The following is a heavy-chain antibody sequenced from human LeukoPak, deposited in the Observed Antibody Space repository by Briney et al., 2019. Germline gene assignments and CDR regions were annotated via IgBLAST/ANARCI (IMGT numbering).Heavy chain of an antibody. J-gene: IGHJ6*02. CDR1: GFTFSDYY. CDR2: ISSSGSTI. Sequence: GGSLRLSCAASGFTFSDYYMSWIRQAPGKGLEWVSYISSSGSTIYYADSVKGRFTISRDNAKNLLYLHMNSLRAEDTAVYYCAREYYGDYDYYYGMDVWGQGTTVHVSS. D-gene: IGHD4-17*01. V-gene: IGHV3-11*01. CDR3: AREYYGDYDYYYGMDV.